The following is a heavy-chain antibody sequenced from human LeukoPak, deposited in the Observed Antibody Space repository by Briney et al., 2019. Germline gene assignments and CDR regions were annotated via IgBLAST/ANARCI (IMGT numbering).Heavy chain of an antibody. CDR3: AKDSLVAAATYFDY. CDR1: GFTFNNYA. CDR2: INATGDTT. V-gene: IGHV3-23*01. D-gene: IGHD2-15*01. J-gene: IGHJ4*02. Sequence: GGSLRLSCAASGFTFNNYALSWARQAPGKGLEWVSGINATGDTTYYADSVKGRFTISRDNSKNTLYLQMNSLRAEDTSLYYCAKDSLVAAATYFDYWGQGTLVTVSS.